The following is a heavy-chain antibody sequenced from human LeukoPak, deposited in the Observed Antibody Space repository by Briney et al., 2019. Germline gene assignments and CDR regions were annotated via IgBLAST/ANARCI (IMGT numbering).Heavy chain of an antibody. CDR1: GGSISSSNW. Sequence: SETLSLTCAVSGGSISSSNWWSWIRQPPGKGLEWIGYISKSGSTNYNPSLKNRVTISVDTSKNQFSLKLSSVTAADTAVYYCARLYYFDRSGYYGFDYWGQGTLVTVSS. CDR2: ISKSGST. J-gene: IGHJ4*02. D-gene: IGHD3-22*01. V-gene: IGHV4-59*08. CDR3: ARLYYFDRSGYYGFDY.